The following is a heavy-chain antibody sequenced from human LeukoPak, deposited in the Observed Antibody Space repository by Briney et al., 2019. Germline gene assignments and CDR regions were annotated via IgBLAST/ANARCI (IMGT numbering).Heavy chain of an antibody. CDR2: IIPIFGTA. J-gene: IGHJ3*02. D-gene: IGHD6-19*01. Sequence: ASVKVSCKASGGTFSSYAISWVRQAPGQGLEWMGRIIPIFGTANYAQKFQGRVTIIADKSTSTAYMELSSLRSEDTAVYYCAQGRIAVADHAFDIWGQGTMVTVSS. V-gene: IGHV1-69*06. CDR3: AQGRIAVADHAFDI. CDR1: GGTFSSYA.